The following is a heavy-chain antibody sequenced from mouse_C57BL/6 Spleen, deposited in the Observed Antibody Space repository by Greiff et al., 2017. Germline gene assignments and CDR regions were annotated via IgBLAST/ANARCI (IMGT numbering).Heavy chain of an antibody. CDR2: IYPGGGYT. J-gene: IGHJ2*01. CDR1: GYTFTNYW. D-gene: IGHD4-1*01. CDR3: AGEVELGQGHYFDS. Sequence: VMLVESGAELVRPGTSVKMSCKASGYTFTNYWIGWAKQRPGHGLEWIGDIYPGGGYTNYTEKFKGQATLSADKSSSTAYMKFSSLTYENSAIYYCAGEVELGQGHYFDSWGPGTTRPASS. V-gene: IGHV1-63*01.